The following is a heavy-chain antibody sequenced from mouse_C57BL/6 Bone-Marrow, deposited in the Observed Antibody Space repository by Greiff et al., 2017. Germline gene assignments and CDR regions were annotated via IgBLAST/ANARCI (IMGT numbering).Heavy chain of an antibody. J-gene: IGHJ1*03. D-gene: IGHD2-1*01. V-gene: IGHV1-53*01. CDR1: GYTFTSYW. CDR2: INPSNGGT. Sequence: QVQLKQPGTELVKPGASVKLSCKASGYTFTSYWMHWVKQRPGQGLEWIGNINPSNGGTNYNEKFKSKATLTVDKSSSTAYMQLSSLTSEDSEVYYCQYGNYVHWYFDVWGTGTTVTVSS. CDR3: QYGNYVHWYFDV.